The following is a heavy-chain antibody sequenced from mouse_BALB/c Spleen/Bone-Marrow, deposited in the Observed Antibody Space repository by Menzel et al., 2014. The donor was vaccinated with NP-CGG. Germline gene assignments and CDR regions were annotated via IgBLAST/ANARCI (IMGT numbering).Heavy chain of an antibody. D-gene: IGHD2-10*02. CDR1: GFDFSRYW. CDR2: INPGSSTI. CDR3: ARLAVWGAMDY. V-gene: IGHV4-2*02. Sequence: EVQRVESGGGLVQPGGSLNLSCAASGFDFSRYWMSWARQAPGKGQEWIGEINPGSSTINYTPSLKDKFIISRDIAKNTLYLQMSKVRSEDTALYYCARLAVWGAMDYWGQGTSVTVSS. J-gene: IGHJ4*01.